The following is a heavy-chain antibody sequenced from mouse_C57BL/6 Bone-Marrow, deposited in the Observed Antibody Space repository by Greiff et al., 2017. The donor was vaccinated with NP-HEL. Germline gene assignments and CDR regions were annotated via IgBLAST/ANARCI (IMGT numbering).Heavy chain of an antibody. CDR3: GREGSSYGFDV. Sequence: VQLQQSGAELVKPGASVKLSCKASGYTFTSYWMHWVKQRPGQGLEWIGMIHPNSGSTNYNEKFKSKATLTVDKSSSTAYMQLSSLTSEDSAVYYCGREGSSYGFDVGGTGTAVTVTA. D-gene: IGHD1-1*01. CDR1: GYTFTSYW. V-gene: IGHV1-64*01. J-gene: IGHJ1*03. CDR2: IHPNSGST.